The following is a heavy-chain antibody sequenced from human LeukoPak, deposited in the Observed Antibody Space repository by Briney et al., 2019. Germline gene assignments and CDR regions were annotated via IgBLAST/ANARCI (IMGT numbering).Heavy chain of an antibody. Sequence: SGPTLVKPTQTLTLTCTFSGFSLSTNAVGVGWIRQPPGKALEWLALIYWDDDKRFSPSLTSRLTITKDTSKNQVVLTVTNMDPVDTATYYCAHHRVSQDAFDIWGQGTMVTVSS. J-gene: IGHJ3*02. CDR2: IYWDDDK. CDR1: GFSLSTNAVG. D-gene: IGHD6-6*01. V-gene: IGHV2-5*02. CDR3: AHHRVSQDAFDI.